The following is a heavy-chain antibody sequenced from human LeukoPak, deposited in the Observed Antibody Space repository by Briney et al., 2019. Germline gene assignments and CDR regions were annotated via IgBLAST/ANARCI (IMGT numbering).Heavy chain of an antibody. V-gene: IGHV3-48*03. Sequence: GGSLRLSCAASGFTFSNYDMNWVRQAPGRELEWVSYISSSGTTIYYADAVKGRFTISRDDAKNSVYLQMNSLRDEDTAVYYCARGASSSSDYWGQGTLVTVSS. CDR2: ISSSGTTI. J-gene: IGHJ4*02. D-gene: IGHD6-13*01. CDR3: ARGASSSSDY. CDR1: GFTFSNYD.